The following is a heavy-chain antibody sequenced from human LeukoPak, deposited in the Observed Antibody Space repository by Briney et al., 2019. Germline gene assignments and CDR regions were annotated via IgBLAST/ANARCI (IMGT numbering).Heavy chain of an antibody. CDR1: GFPFSDHE. V-gene: IGHV3-48*03. CDR3: AREGYYDSSGYYYFDY. Sequence: GGSLRLSCAASGFPFSDHEMNWVRQAPGKGLEWVAYISSSGSDKYYPDSVKGRFTISRDNAKNSLYLQMNSLRAEDTAVYYCAREGYYDSSGYYYFDYWGQGTLVTVSS. CDR2: ISSSGSDK. D-gene: IGHD3-22*01. J-gene: IGHJ4*02.